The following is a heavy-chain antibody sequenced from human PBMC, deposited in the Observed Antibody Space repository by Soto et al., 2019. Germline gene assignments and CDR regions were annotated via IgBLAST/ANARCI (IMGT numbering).Heavy chain of an antibody. CDR1: GFTFDDYA. J-gene: IGHJ3*02. V-gene: IGHV3-9*01. CDR2: ISWNSGSI. D-gene: IGHD3-16*02. Sequence: GGSLRLSCAASGFTFDDYAMHWVRQAPGKGLEWVSGISWNSGSIGYADSVKGRFTISRDNAKNSLYLQMNSLRAEDTALYYCAKDRYDDYIWGSYPGAFDSWGQGTMVTVSS. CDR3: AKDRYDDYIWGSYPGAFDS.